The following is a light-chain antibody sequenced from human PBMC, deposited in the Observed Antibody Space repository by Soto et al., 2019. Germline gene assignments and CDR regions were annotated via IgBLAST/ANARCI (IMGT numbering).Light chain of an antibody. Sequence: ESVLTQSPGTLSLSPGERATPSCRASQSVSSNYLAWYQQKPGQAPRLLIYGASTRASGIPDRFSGSGSGTDFTLTISRLEPEDSAVYYCQQYGSSPTWTFGQGTKMDIK. V-gene: IGKV3-20*01. CDR1: QSVSSNY. CDR2: GAS. CDR3: QQYGSSPTWT. J-gene: IGKJ1*01.